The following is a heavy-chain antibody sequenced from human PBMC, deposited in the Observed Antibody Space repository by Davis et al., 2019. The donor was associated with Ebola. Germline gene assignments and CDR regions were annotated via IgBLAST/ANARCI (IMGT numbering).Heavy chain of an antibody. CDR3: ARESGPTYFDY. J-gene: IGHJ4*02. D-gene: IGHD1-1*01. CDR1: GFTFSSYS. V-gene: IGHV3-21*01. CDR2: ISSSSSYI. Sequence: GESLKISCAASGFTFSSYSMNWVRQAPGKGLEWVSSISSSSSYIYYADSVKGRFTTSRDNAKNSLYLQMNSLRAEDTAVYYCARESGPTYFDYWGQGTLVTVSS.